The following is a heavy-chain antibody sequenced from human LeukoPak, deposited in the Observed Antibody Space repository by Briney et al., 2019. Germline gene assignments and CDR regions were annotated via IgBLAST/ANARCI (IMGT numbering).Heavy chain of an antibody. Sequence: PGGSLRLSCAASGFTFSDYYMSWIRQAPGKGPEWVSYISSSGSTIYYADSVKGRFTISRDNAKNSLHLQMNSLRAEDTAVYYCARDNLSPRKFYYYYMDVWGKGTTVTVSS. CDR2: ISSSGSTI. CDR3: ARDNLSPRKFYYYYMDV. V-gene: IGHV3-11*04. J-gene: IGHJ6*03. CDR1: GFTFSDYY.